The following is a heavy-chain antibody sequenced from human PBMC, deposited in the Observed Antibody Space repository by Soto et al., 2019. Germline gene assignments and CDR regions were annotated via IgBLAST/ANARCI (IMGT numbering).Heavy chain of an antibody. D-gene: IGHD6-13*01. Sequence: QLQLQESGPGLVKPSETLSLTCTVSGGSISSSRYYWGWIRQPPGKGLEWIGIIDYSGSTYSNPSLKTRGTISVDTSKNQGSLKLISVTAADTAVYYCARGVAPAGLIKGGLVWDDWGQGTLVTVSS. CDR1: GGSISSSRYY. CDR3: ARGVAPAGLIKGGLVWDD. V-gene: IGHV4-39*01. J-gene: IGHJ4*02. CDR2: IDYSGST.